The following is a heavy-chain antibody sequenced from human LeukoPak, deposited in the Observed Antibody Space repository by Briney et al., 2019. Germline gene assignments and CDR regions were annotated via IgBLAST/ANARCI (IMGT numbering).Heavy chain of an antibody. CDR2: ISYDGSNK. Sequence: GGSLRLSCAASGFTFSSYGMHWVRQAPGKGLEWVAVISYDGSNKYYADSVKGRFTISRDNSKNTLYLQMNSLRAEDTAVYYCAKEGGDSSGYYDYFDYWGQGTLVTVSS. D-gene: IGHD3-22*01. CDR1: GFTFSSYG. CDR3: AKEGGDSSGYYDYFDY. J-gene: IGHJ4*02. V-gene: IGHV3-30*18.